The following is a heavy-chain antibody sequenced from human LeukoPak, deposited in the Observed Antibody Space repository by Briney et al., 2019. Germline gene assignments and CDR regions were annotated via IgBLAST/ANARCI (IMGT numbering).Heavy chain of an antibody. D-gene: IGHD6-13*01. CDR2: IYTSGST. Sequence: TSETLSLTCTVSGGSISSGSYYWSWIRQPAGKGLEWIGRIYTSGSTNYNPSLKSRVTISVDTSKNQFSLKLSSVTAADTAVYYCARTSVGYSSSWYGQWEAFDIWGQGTMVTVSS. CDR3: ARTSVGYSSSWYGQWEAFDI. CDR1: GGSISSGSYY. V-gene: IGHV4-61*02. J-gene: IGHJ3*02.